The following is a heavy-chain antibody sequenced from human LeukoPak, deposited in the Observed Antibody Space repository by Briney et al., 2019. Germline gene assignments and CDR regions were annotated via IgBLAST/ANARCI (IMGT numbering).Heavy chain of an antibody. D-gene: IGHD6-13*01. V-gene: IGHV3-30*04. CDR1: GFTFSSYA. CDR3: ARDGEKLYSSSWYISYYGMDV. CDR2: ISYDGSNK. Sequence: PGRSLRLSCAASGFTFSSYAMHWVRQAPGKGLEWVAVISYDGSNKYYADSVKGRFTISRDNSKNTLYLQMNSLRAEDTAVYYCARDGEKLYSSSWYISYYGMDVWGQGTTVTVSS. J-gene: IGHJ6*02.